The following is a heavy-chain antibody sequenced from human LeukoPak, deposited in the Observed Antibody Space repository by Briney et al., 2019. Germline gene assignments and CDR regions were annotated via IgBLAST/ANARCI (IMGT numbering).Heavy chain of an antibody. CDR1: GLTVSTNY. V-gene: IGHV3-30*03. D-gene: IGHD3-10*01. CDR3: ARSARGVIFDV. J-gene: IGHJ6*04. Sequence: PGGSLRLSCAVSGLTVSTNYMNWVRQAPGKGLEWVAVVSYDGTETKYADSVKGRLNLSRDNSKNTVYLQMNSLTFEDTAVYYCARSARGVIFDVWGKGTTVTVSS. CDR2: VSYDGTET.